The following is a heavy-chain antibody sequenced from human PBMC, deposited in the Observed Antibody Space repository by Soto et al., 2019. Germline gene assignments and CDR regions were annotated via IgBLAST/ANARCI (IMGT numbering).Heavy chain of an antibody. V-gene: IGHV4-31*03. CDR1: GGSISSGGYY. CDR3: ARTRSYTWYYTTFDF. J-gene: IGHJ4*02. Sequence: PSETLSLTCIVSGGSISSGGYYWSWVRQHPAKGLEWIGYIDHSGSTHRNPSLRGRLTISVDTSKNQFSLKLSSVTAADTAVYYCARTRSYTWYYTTFDFWGQGTLVTVSS. D-gene: IGHD1-7*01. CDR2: IDHSGST.